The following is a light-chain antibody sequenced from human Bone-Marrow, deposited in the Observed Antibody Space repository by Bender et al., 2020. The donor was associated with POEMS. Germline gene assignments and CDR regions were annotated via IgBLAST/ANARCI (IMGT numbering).Light chain of an antibody. V-gene: IGLV2-23*01. CDR2: ENY. Sequence: QSALTQPPSASGSPGQSITISCTGTNSDVGSYNLVSWYQQHPGKAPKLMIYENYKRPSGVSNRFSGSKSGNTASLTISGLQAEDEGDYYCCSYVGSSTWVFGGGTKLTVL. J-gene: IGLJ3*02. CDR3: CSYVGSSTWV. CDR1: NSDVGSYNL.